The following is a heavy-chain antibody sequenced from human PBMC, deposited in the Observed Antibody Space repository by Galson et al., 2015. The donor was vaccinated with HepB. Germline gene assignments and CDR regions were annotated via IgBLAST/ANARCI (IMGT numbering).Heavy chain of an antibody. D-gene: IGHD2-15*01. CDR1: GFTFSSYA. CDR2: ISGSGGST. V-gene: IGHV3-23*01. Sequence: SLRLSCAASGFTFSSYAMSWVRQAPGKGLEWVSAISGSGGSTYYADSVKGRFTISRDNSKNTLYLQMNSLRAEDTAVYYCAKEHCSGGSCYFDLAGYWGQGTLVTVSS. CDR3: AKEHCSGGSCYFDLAGY. J-gene: IGHJ4*02.